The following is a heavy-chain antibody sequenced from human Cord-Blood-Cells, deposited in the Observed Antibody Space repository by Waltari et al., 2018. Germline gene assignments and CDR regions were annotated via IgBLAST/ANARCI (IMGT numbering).Heavy chain of an antibody. CDR2: INPHSGGT. CDR1: GYTFTGYY. J-gene: IGHJ6*02. D-gene: IGHD3-3*01. Sequence: QVQLVQSGAEVKKPGASVKVSCKASGYTFTGYYMHWVRQAPGQGLEWMGRINPHSGGTNNAQKFQGRVTMTRDTSISTAYMELSRLRSDDTAVYYCASGTIRTGMDVWGQGTTVTVSS. CDR3: ASGTIRTGMDV. V-gene: IGHV1-2*06.